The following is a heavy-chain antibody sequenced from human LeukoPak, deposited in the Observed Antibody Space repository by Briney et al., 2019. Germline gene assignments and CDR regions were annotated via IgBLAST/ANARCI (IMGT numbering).Heavy chain of an antibody. CDR3: ASSSVGVDAFDI. D-gene: IGHD3-10*01. J-gene: IGHJ3*02. Sequence: GGSLRLSCAASGIAFSSYAMSWVRQAPGKGLEWVSVIYSGGSTYYADSVKGRFTISRDNSKNTLYLQMNSLRAEDTAVYYCASSSVGVDAFDIWGQGTMVTVSS. V-gene: IGHV3-53*01. CDR1: GIAFSSYA. CDR2: IYSGGST.